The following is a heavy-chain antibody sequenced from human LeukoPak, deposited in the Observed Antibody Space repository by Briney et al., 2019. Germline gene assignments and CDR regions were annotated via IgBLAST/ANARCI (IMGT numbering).Heavy chain of an antibody. CDR3: ARDMSFSTSGWYGELDN. D-gene: IGHD6-19*01. Sequence: GGSLRLSCAASGFIFDNFWMSWVRQAPGKGLEWVANIKQDGSEIYYVDSVKGRFTISRDNAKNSLYPQMNSLRVEDTALYYCARDMSFSTSGWYGELDNWGQGTLVTVSS. CDR2: IKQDGSEI. J-gene: IGHJ4*02. CDR1: GFIFDNFW. V-gene: IGHV3-7*05.